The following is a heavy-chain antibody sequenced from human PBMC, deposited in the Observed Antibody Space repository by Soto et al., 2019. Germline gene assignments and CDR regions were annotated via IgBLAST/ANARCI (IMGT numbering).Heavy chain of an antibody. CDR1: GFTFSSYS. CDR2: ISSSSYI. CDR3: AKKREYYMDV. J-gene: IGHJ6*03. V-gene: IGHV3-21*01. Sequence: PGGSLRLSCAASGFTFSSYSMNWVRQAPRKGLEWVSSISSSSYIYYADSVKRRFTISRDNDKNSLYLQMNCLRAEDMAVYYCAKKREYYMDVWGKGTTVTVSS.